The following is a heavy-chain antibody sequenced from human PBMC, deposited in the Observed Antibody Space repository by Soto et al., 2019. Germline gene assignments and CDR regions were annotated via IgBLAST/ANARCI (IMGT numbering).Heavy chain of an antibody. J-gene: IGHJ4*02. CDR1: GYTFTNYA. V-gene: IGHV1-3*01. CDR3: ARVSGYYLPDY. Sequence: ASVKVSCKASGYTFTNYATHWVRQAPGQRLEWMGWINAGNGNTKYSQKFQGRVTITRDTSASTAYMELSSLRSEDTAVYYCARVSGYYLPDYWGKGTLVTVSS. CDR2: INAGNGNT. D-gene: IGHD5-12*01.